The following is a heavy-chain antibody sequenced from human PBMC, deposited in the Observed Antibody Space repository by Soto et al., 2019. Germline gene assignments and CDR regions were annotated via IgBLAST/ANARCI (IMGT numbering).Heavy chain of an antibody. CDR1: GFTFDDYA. CDR2: ISWNSGSI. J-gene: IGHJ6*02. D-gene: IGHD2-2*01. Sequence: GGSLRLSCAASGFTFDDYAMHWVRQAPGKGLEWVSGISWNSGSIGYADSVKGRFTISRDNAKNSLYLQMNSLRPEDTAVYYCAKDEDIVVVPAALDVWGQGTTVTVSS. V-gene: IGHV3-9*01. CDR3: AKDEDIVVVPAALDV.